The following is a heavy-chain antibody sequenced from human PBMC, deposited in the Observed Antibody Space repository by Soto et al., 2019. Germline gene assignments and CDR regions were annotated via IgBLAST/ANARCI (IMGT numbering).Heavy chain of an antibody. V-gene: IGHV5-51*01. CDR3: ARRGGSIAARPGEREPYYYYGMDV. D-gene: IGHD6-6*01. J-gene: IGHJ6*02. CDR1: GYSFTSYW. CDR2: IYPGDSDT. Sequence: GESLKISCKGSGYSFTSYWIGWVRQMPGKGLEWMGIIYPGDSDTRYSPSLQGQVTISADKSISTAYLQWSSLKASDTAMYYCARRGGSIAARPGEREPYYYYGMDVWGQGTTVTVSS.